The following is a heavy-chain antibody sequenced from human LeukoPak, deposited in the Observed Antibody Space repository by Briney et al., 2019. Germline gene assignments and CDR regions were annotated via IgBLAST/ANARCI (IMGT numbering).Heavy chain of an antibody. CDR2: INPNSGGT. Sequence: ASVKVSCKASGYTFTGYYMHRVRQAPGQGLEWMGWINPNSGGTNYAQKFQGRVTMTRDTSISTAYMELSRLRSDDTAVYYCAREGRGSYYSHRANWFDPWGQGTLVTVSS. CDR1: GYTFTGYY. V-gene: IGHV1-2*02. J-gene: IGHJ5*02. CDR3: AREGRGSYYSHRANWFDP. D-gene: IGHD1-26*01.